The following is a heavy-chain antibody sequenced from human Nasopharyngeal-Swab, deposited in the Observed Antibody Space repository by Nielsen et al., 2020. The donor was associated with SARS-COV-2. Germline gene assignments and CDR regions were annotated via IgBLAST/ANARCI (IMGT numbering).Heavy chain of an antibody. CDR2: ISSSSSYI. J-gene: IGHJ4*02. CDR1: GFTFSSYS. Sequence: ETLSLTCAASGFTFSSYSMNWVRQAPGKGLEWVSSISSSSSYIYYADSVKGRFTISRDNAKNSLYLQMNSLRAEDTAVYYCASRAAIGWGQGTLVTVSS. D-gene: IGHD2-2*01. V-gene: IGHV3-21*01. CDR3: ASRAAIG.